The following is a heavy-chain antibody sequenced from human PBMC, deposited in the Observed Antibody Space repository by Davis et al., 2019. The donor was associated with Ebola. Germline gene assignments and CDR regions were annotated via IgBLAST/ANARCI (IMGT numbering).Heavy chain of an antibody. Sequence: ASVKVSCKASGYTSTTYGISWVRQAPGQGLEWMGWISTYSGNTNYAQKFQDRLTMTTDTSTSTAYMELRRLRSDDTAVYYCARDRWAGHCSSASCLDYWGQGTLVTVSS. V-gene: IGHV1-18*01. CDR2: ISTYSGNT. CDR1: GYTSTTYG. CDR3: ARDRWAGHCSSASCLDY. J-gene: IGHJ4*02. D-gene: IGHD2-2*01.